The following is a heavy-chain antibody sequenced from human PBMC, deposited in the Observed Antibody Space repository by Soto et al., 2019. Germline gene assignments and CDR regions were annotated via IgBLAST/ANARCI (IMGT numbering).Heavy chain of an antibody. CDR2: ILPFFDST. CDR1: GDSFSMSA. V-gene: IGHV1-69*06. CDR3: AKGRAKTSFPSPGRGGGVMDYYYFHMDV. Sequence: GASVKVSCKASGDSFSMSAISWLRQAPGKGFEWMGGILPFFDSTKYAQKFQGRVTITADRSTNTAYMELTTLRSDDTAVYFCAKGRAKTSFPSPGRGGGVMDYYYFHMDVWGQGTTVTVSS. J-gene: IGHJ6*02. D-gene: IGHD3-16*01.